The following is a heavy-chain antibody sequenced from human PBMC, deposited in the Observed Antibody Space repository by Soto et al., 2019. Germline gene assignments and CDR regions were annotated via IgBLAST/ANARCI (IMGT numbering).Heavy chain of an antibody. V-gene: IGHV4-61*01. J-gene: IGHJ5*02. CDR1: GGSVSSGSYY. CDR3: ARPHGGSSGWDNWFDP. D-gene: IGHD6-25*01. CDR2: IYYGGST. Sequence: SETLSLTCTVSGGSVSSGSYYWTWIRQPPGKGLEWIGYIYYGGSTNYNPSLKSRVTISIDTSKNQFSLKLSSVTPADTAVYYCARPHGGSSGWDNWFDPWGKGTLVTVS.